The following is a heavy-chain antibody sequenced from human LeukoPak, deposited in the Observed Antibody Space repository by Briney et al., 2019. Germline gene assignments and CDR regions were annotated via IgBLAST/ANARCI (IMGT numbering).Heavy chain of an antibody. V-gene: IGHV3-23*01. Sequence: QTGGSLRLSCAASGFTFSSYAMSWVRQAPGKGLEWVSAISGSGGSTYYADSVKGRFTISRDNSKNTLYLQMNSLRAEDTAVYYCAKGISEWDTAMDHFDYWGQGTLVTVSS. CDR3: AKGISEWDTAMDHFDY. J-gene: IGHJ4*02. CDR2: ISGSGGST. D-gene: IGHD5-18*01. CDR1: GFTFSSYA.